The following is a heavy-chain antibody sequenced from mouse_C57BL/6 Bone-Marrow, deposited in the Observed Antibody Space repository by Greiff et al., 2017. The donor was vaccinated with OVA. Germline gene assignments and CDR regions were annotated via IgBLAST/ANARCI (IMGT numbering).Heavy chain of an antibody. J-gene: IGHJ4*01. CDR3: ARPGFLYYYAMDY. V-gene: IGHV1-81*01. Sequence: QVHVKQSGAELARPGASVKLSCKASGYTFTSYGISWVKQRTGQGLEWIGEIYPRSGNTYYNEKFKGKATLTADKSSSTAYMELRSLTSEDSAVYFCARPGFLYYYAMDYWGQGTSVTVSS. CDR2: IYPRSGNT. D-gene: IGHD6-1*01. CDR1: GYTFTSYG.